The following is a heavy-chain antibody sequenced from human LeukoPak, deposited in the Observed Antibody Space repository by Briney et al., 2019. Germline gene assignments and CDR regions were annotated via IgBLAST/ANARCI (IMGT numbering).Heavy chain of an antibody. Sequence: GGSLRLSCAASRFTFSTYAMSWVRQAPGKGLEYVSAISSNGGSTYYADSVKGRFTISRDNSKNTLYLQMSSLRAEDTAVYYCVRVSGSYSLFDYWGQGTLVTVSS. CDR2: ISSNGGST. D-gene: IGHD1-26*01. CDR1: RFTFSTYA. V-gene: IGHV3-64D*06. CDR3: VRVSGSYSLFDY. J-gene: IGHJ4*02.